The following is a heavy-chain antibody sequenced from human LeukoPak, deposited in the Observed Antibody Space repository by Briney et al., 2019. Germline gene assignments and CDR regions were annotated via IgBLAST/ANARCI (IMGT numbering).Heavy chain of an antibody. Sequence: SETLSLTCTVSGGSISNYYWSWIRQPPGKGLEWIGYISYSGGTNYNPSLKSRVTISLDTSKNQFSLKLSSVTAADTAVYYCARVGTYYRSLDSWGQGTLVTVSS. CDR2: ISYSGGT. CDR3: ARVGTYYRSLDS. D-gene: IGHD3-10*01. CDR1: GGSISNYY. J-gene: IGHJ4*02. V-gene: IGHV4-59*01.